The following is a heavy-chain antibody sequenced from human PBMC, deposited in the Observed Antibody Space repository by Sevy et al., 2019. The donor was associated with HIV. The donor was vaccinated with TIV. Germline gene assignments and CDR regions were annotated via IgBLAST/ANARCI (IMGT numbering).Heavy chain of an antibody. CDR1: GGSFSGYY. J-gene: IGHJ5*02. V-gene: IGHV4-34*01. Sequence: SETLSLTCAVYGGSFSGYYWSWIRQPPGKGLEWIGEINHSGSTNYNPSLKSRVTISVDTSKNQFSLKLSSVTAADTAVYYCATDVLRFLEWLGNSFDPWGQGTLVTFSS. D-gene: IGHD3-3*01. CDR3: ATDVLRFLEWLGNSFDP. CDR2: INHSGST.